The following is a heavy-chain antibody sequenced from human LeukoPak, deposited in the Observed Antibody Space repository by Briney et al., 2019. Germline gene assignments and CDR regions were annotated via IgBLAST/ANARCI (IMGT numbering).Heavy chain of an antibody. J-gene: IGHJ4*02. Sequence: GGSLRLSCAASGFTFSSYAMYWVRQAPGKGLDWVAFISKDGRNKYYADSVKGRFTISRDNSKNTLYLQMNSLRGEDTAVYYCAKDSLRERIVGSTTRGVNDYWGQGTLVTVSS. CDR2: ISKDGRNK. V-gene: IGHV3-30*04. D-gene: IGHD1-26*01. CDR1: GFTFSSYA. CDR3: AKDSLRERIVGSTTRGVNDY.